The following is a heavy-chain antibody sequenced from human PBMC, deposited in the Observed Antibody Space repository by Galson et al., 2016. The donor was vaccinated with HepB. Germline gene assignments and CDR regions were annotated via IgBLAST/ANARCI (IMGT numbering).Heavy chain of an antibody. V-gene: IGHV4-31*03. CDR1: DASINSGGYY. Sequence: TLSLTCSVSDASINSGGYYWSWIRQLPVKGLEWIGYVFYSGTTYYNPSLKSRVTISIDTSNRQFSLKLTSVTAADTAVYYCARIKYSGYHPGLFFDSWGQGILDSVSS. CDR2: VFYSGTT. CDR3: ARIKYSGYHPGLFFDS. D-gene: IGHD5-12*01. J-gene: IGHJ4*02.